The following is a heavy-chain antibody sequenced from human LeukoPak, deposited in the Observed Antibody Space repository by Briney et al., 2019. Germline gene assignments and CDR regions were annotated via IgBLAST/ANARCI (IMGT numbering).Heavy chain of an antibody. V-gene: IGHV1-2*02. D-gene: IGHD2-21*01. CDR2: INPNSGGT. J-gene: IGHJ4*02. Sequence: ASVKLSCEASGYTFTGYYMHWVRQAPGQGLEWMGWINPNSGGTNYAQKFQGRVTMTRDTSISTAYMELSRLRSDDTAVYYCARGAYCGGDCYSDYWGQGTLVTVSS. CDR1: GYTFTGYY. CDR3: ARGAYCGGDCYSDY.